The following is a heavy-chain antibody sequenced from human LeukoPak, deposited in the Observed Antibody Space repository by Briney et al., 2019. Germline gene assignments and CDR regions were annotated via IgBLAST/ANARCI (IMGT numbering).Heavy chain of an antibody. V-gene: IGHV3-30*04. CDR3: ARDARPSWSTVSHYYYYYGMDV. D-gene: IGHD1-26*01. CDR1: GFTFSSYA. J-gene: IGHJ6*02. Sequence: PGGSLRLSCAASGFTFSSYAMRWVRQAPGKGQEWVSVISYDGSNKYYADSVKGRFTISRDNSKNTLYLQMNSLRAEDSAVYYCARDARPSWSTVSHYYYYYGMDVWGQGTTVTVSS. CDR2: ISYDGSNK.